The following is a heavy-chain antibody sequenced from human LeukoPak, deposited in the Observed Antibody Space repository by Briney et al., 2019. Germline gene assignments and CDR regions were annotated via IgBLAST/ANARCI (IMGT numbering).Heavy chain of an antibody. Sequence: PGGSLRLSCVASGFTFSTYGMHWVRQAPGKGLEWVAFIRYDGSNKYYADSVKGRFTISRDNSKNTLYLQMNSLRAEDTAVYYCAKALTYDSSGNSPLRNWGQGTLVTVSS. J-gene: IGHJ4*02. CDR2: IRYDGSNK. CDR3: AKALTYDSSGNSPLRN. V-gene: IGHV3-30*02. CDR1: GFTFSTYG. D-gene: IGHD3-22*01.